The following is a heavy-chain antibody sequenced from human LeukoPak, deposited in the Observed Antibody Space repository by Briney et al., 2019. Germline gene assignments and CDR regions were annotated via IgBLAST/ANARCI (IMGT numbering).Heavy chain of an antibody. CDR1: GFPFSRSA. Sequence: GGPLRLSCAASGFPFSRSAMIWVRPGPGTGLEFVASIIYSGGSTYYADSVKGRFTISRDNSKNTLYLQMNSLRAEDTALYYCAKDGLYYECSGHVYYFDSWGQGSLVGVSP. V-gene: IGHV3-23*01. D-gene: IGHD3-22*01. CDR3: AKDGLYYECSGHVYYFDS. CDR2: IIYSGGST. J-gene: IGHJ4*02.